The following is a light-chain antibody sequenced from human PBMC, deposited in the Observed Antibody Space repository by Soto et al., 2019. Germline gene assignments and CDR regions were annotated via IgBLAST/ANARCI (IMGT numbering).Light chain of an antibody. J-gene: IGKJ4*02. CDR3: MQARQAPPM. CDR2: LGS. CDR1: QSLLRSDGYSS. V-gene: IGKV2-28*01. Sequence: DIVMTQSPVSLPVTSGEPAFISCRSSQSLLRSDGYSSLDWYRQKPGQSPQLLIHLGSIRASGVPDRFCGSGSGTDFTLKINRVEAEDVGLYFCMQARQAPPMFGGGTRVDLK.